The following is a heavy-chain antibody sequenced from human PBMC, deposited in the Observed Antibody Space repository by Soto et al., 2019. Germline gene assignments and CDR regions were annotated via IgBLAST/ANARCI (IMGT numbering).Heavy chain of an antibody. CDR2: IIPIFGTA. CDR3: ARELTGSLTNSVFDY. Sequence: QVQLVQSGAEVKKPGSSVKVSCKASGGTFSSYAISWVRQAPGQGLEWMGGIIPIFGTANYAQKFQGRVTITADKSTSTAYRELSSLRSEDTAVYYCARELTGSLTNSVFDYWGQGTLVTVSS. D-gene: IGHD7-27*01. CDR1: GGTFSSYA. V-gene: IGHV1-69*06. J-gene: IGHJ4*02.